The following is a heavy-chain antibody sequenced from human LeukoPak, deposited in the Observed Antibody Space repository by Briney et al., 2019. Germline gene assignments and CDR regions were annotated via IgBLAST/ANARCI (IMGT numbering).Heavy chain of an antibody. CDR2: ISSSGT. J-gene: IGHJ3*02. CDR1: GFTFSSYA. D-gene: IGHD3-16*01. CDR3: AKGVAITFGRGFAFDI. Sequence: PGGSLRLSCAASGFTFSSYAMSWVRQAPGKGLEWVSTISSSGTYYADSVKGRFTISRDNSKNTLYLQMNSLRAEDTAVYYCAKGVAITFGRGFAFDIWGQGTMVTVSS. V-gene: IGHV3-23*01.